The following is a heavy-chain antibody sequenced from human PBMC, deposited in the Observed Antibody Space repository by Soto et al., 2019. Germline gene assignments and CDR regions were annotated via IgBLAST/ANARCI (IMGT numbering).Heavy chain of an antibody. D-gene: IGHD3-10*01. Sequence: QVQLVQSGAEVKKPGSSVKVSCKASGDTFSIDAISWVRQAPGQGLEWMGGIIPIFGTINYAQKFQGIVTITADESPSTAYMELSSLRSEDTAVYYCAREGSRRSGDNYYGMDVWGQGTTVTVSS. CDR2: IIPIFGTI. CDR1: GDTFSIDA. V-gene: IGHV1-69*01. CDR3: AREGSRRSGDNYYGMDV. J-gene: IGHJ6*02.